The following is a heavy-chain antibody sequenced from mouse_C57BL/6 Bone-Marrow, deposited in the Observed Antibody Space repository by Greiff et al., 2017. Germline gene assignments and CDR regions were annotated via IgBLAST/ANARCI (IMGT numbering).Heavy chain of an antibody. V-gene: IGHV1-81*01. CDR2: IYPRSGNT. J-gene: IGHJ2*01. Sequence: QVHVKQSGAELARPGASVKLSCKASGYTFTSYGISWVKQRTGQGLEWIGEIYPRSGNTYYNEKFKGKATLTADKSSSTAYMELRSLTSEDSAVYFCARSPLFITTVVATNYWGQGTTLTVSS. CDR3: ARSPLFITTVVATNY. D-gene: IGHD1-1*01. CDR1: GYTFTSYG.